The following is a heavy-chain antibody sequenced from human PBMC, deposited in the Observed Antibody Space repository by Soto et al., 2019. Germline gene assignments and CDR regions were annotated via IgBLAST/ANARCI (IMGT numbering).Heavy chain of an antibody. CDR1: GATFSSYT. CDR3: ARDFGYVGNIWYFDL. D-gene: IGHD5-12*01. J-gene: IGHJ2*01. CDR2: IIPILGVV. Sequence: QVQLVQSGAEVKKPGSSVKVSCKASGATFSSYTISWVRQSPGQGLEWMGRIIPILGVVNYAQKFQGRVTITADKTTSTAYMELSSLRSEDTAVYYCARDFGYVGNIWYFDLWGRGTLVTVSS. V-gene: IGHV1-69*08.